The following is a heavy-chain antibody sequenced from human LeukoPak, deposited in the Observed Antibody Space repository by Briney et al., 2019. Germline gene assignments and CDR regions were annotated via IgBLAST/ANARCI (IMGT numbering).Heavy chain of an antibody. J-gene: IGHJ5*02. CDR2: INHSGST. V-gene: IGHV4-34*01. CDR1: GGSFSGYY. CDR3: ARDNLSGSWYVHNWFDP. D-gene: IGHD6-13*01. Sequence: SETLSLTCAVYGGSFSGYYWSWIRQPPGKGLEWIGEINHSGSTNYNPSLKSRVTISVDTSKNQFSLKLSSVTAADTAVYYCARDNLSGSWYVHNWFDPWGQGTLVTVSS.